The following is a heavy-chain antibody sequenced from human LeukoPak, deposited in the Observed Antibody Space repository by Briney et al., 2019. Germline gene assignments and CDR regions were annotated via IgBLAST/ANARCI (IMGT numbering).Heavy chain of an antibody. D-gene: IGHD2-8*01. CDR1: GFTFSNAW. V-gene: IGHV3-64*01. J-gene: IGHJ4*02. CDR3: ARDPGYCSNGVCYSRFDY. CDR2: ISTYGDNT. Sequence: PGGSLRLSCAASGFTFSNAWMSWVRQAPGEGLEYVSGISTYGDNTYYANSVKGRFTISRDNSKKTLFLQMGSLRAEDMAVYYCARDPGYCSNGVCYSRFDYWGQGVLVTVSS.